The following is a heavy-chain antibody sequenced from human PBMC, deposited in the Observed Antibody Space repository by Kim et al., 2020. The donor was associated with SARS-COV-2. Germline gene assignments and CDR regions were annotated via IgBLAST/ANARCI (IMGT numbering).Heavy chain of an antibody. CDR1: GFTFSSYA. CDR2: VGGNGGGT. J-gene: IGHJ4*02. Sequence: GGSLRLSCTASGFTFSSYAMNWVRQAPGKGLEWVSVVGGNGGGTYYADSVKGRFTISRDNSKNTLYLQMHSLRVEDTAVYYCARDPTFGWYDAYNFDCWGQGTLVTVSS. V-gene: IGHV3-23*01. CDR3: ARDPTFGWYDAYNFDC. D-gene: IGHD6-19*01.